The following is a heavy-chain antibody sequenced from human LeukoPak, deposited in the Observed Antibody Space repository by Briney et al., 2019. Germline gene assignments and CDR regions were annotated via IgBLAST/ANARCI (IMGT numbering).Heavy chain of an antibody. CDR2: IFYGST. V-gene: IGHV4-59*01. D-gene: IGHD1-1*01. Sequence: SETLSLTCTVSGGSISGSYWSWIRQPPGKGLEWIGYIFYGSTNYNPSPKSRVDISVNLSKTQFSLTRSSGPGADTAVDYCARGGTEGGLEISFFFDLWGRGTLVTVSS. CDR3: ARGGTEGGLEISFFFDL. J-gene: IGHJ2*01. CDR1: GGSISGSY.